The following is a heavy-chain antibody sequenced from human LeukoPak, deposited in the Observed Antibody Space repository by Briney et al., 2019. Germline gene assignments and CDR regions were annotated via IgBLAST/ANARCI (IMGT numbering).Heavy chain of an antibody. J-gene: IGHJ4*02. V-gene: IGHV3-21*01. CDR1: GFTFSSST. CDR3: ASTFDAYTYTEAY. CDR2: ISSSSSYI. Sequence: GGSLRLSCAASGFTFSSSTMNWVRQAPGKGLEWVSSISSSSSYIYYADSVRGRFTVSRDNAKNSLDLQMSSLRVEDTAVYYCASTFDAYTYTEAYWGQGTLVTVSS. D-gene: IGHD5-18*01.